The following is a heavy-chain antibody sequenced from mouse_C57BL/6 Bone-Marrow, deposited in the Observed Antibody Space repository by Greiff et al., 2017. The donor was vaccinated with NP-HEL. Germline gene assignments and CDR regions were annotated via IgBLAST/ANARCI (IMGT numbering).Heavy chain of an antibody. Sequence: DVQLVESGGGLVQPGGSLKLSCAASGFTFSDYYMYWVRQTPEKRLEWVAYISNGGGSTYYPDTVKGRFTISRDNAKNTLYLQMSRLKSEDTAMYYCARRGRGFDYWGQGTTLTVSS. D-gene: IGHD3-3*01. CDR1: GFTFSDYY. CDR2: ISNGGGST. CDR3: ARRGRGFDY. J-gene: IGHJ2*01. V-gene: IGHV5-12*01.